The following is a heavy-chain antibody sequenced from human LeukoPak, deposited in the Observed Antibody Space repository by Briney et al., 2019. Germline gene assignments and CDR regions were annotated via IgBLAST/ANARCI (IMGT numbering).Heavy chain of an antibody. Sequence: ASETLSLTCAVYGGSFSGYYWSWIRQPPGKGLEWIGGINHSGSTNYNPSLKSRVTISVDTSKNQFSLKLSSVTAADTAVYYCASPRRGLRYYDYWGQGTLVTVSS. J-gene: IGHJ4*02. CDR2: INHSGST. V-gene: IGHV4-34*01. CDR3: ASPRRGLRYYDY. D-gene: IGHD3-16*01. CDR1: GGSFSGYY.